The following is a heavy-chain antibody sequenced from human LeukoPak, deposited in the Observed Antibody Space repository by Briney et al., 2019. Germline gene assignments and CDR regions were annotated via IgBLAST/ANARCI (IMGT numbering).Heavy chain of an antibody. V-gene: IGHV1-2*02. CDR3: ASSARSWSSLFFQH. CDR2: INPDSGGT. Sequence: ATVKVSCKASGYTFTGYYMHWVRQAPGQGLEWMGWINPDSGGTNYAQKFQGRVTMTRDTSISTADMELSRLTSDDTAVYYCASSARSWSSLFFQHWGQGTLVTVSS. CDR1: GYTFTGYY. D-gene: IGHD6-13*01. J-gene: IGHJ1*01.